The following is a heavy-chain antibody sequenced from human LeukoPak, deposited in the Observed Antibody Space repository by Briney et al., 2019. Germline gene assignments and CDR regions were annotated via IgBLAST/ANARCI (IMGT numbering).Heavy chain of an antibody. D-gene: IGHD3-3*01. CDR2: INHSGST. V-gene: IGHV4-34*01. CDR1: GGSFSGYY. Sequence: TSEALSLTCAVYGGSFSGYYWSWIRQPPGKGLEWIGEINHSGSTNYNPSLKSRVTISVDTSKNQFSLKLSSVTAADTAVYYCARGRYDGGNRFDPWGQGTLVTVSS. CDR3: ARGRYDGGNRFDP. J-gene: IGHJ5*02.